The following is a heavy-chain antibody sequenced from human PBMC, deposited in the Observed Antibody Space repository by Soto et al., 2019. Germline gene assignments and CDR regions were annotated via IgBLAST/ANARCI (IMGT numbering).Heavy chain of an antibody. J-gene: IGHJ4*02. CDR2: MYIYART. V-gene: IGHV3-66*01. D-gene: IGHD1-7*01. CDR1: GLDVTDNS. CDR3: VRAEVNYDPFDY. Sequence: EVQLVESGGAVGQPGESLRLSCAAHGLDVTDNSMAWVRQAPGTGLEWVSIMYIYARTYSADSVKGRFTVSRDRSTNTAYLQMTNLTGDDTAVYYCVRAEVNYDPFDYWGLGTVVTVSS.